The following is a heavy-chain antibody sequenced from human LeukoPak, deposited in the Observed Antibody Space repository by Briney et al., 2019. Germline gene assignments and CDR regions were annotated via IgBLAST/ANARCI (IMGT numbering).Heavy chain of an antibody. CDR3: AKGLYYGSSGYSNFDY. V-gene: IGHV3-23*01. Sequence: HPGGSLRLSCAASGFTFSSYAMSWVRQAPGKGLEWVSAISGSGGSTYYADSVKGRFTISRDNSKNTLYLQMNSLRAEDTAVYYCAKGLYYGSSGYSNFDYWGQGTLVTVSS. CDR2: ISGSGGST. CDR1: GFTFSSYA. J-gene: IGHJ4*02. D-gene: IGHD3-22*01.